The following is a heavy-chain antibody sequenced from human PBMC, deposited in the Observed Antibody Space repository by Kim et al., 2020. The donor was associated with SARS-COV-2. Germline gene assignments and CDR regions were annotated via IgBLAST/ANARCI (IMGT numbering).Heavy chain of an antibody. Sequence: GGSLRLSCAASGFTFSSYAMTWVRQAPGKGLEWVSGISGSGGTTYYTDSVKGRFTISRDNSKNTLYLQMNSLRAEDMAVYYCAKAVRAPHNYMDVWGKGTTVTVSS. V-gene: IGHV3-23*01. J-gene: IGHJ6*03. CDR2: ISGSGGTT. CDR3: AKAVRAPHNYMDV. CDR1: GFTFSSYA.